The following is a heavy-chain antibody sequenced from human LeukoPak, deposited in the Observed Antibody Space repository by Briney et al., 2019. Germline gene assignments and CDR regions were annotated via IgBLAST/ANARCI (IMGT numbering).Heavy chain of an antibody. V-gene: IGHV4-4*07. CDR3: ARLGDSSSSGIDY. CDR2: IHTSGTT. D-gene: IGHD6-6*01. Sequence: PSETLSLTCTVSGDSITNYYWNWIRRPAGKGLERIGRIHTSGTTNHNPSLKSRVTMSVDTSMNQFSLKLSSVTAADTAVYYCARLGDSSSSGIDYWGQGTLVTVSS. J-gene: IGHJ4*02. CDR1: GDSITNYY.